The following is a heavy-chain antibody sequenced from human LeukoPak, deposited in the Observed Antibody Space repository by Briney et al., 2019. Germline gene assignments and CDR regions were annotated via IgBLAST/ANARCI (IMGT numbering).Heavy chain of an antibody. CDR1: GLTFSSYA. J-gene: IGHJ4*02. V-gene: IGHV3-23*01. Sequence: PGGSLRLSCAASGLTFSSYAMSWVRQAPGKGLEWVSAISGSGGGTYYADSVKGRFTISRDNSKNTLYLQVNSLRAEDTAGYYCAKRQVVGDGGFDYWGQGTMVTVSS. D-gene: IGHD6-19*01. CDR2: ISGSGGGT. CDR3: AKRQVVGDGGFDY.